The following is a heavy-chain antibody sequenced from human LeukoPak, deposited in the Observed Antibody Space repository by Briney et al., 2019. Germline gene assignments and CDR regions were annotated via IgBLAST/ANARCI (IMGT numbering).Heavy chain of an antibody. Sequence: PGGSLRLSCAASGFTFSSYAMSWVRQAPGKGLEWVSAISGSGGSTNYADSVKGRFTISRDNSKNTLYLQMNSLRAEDTAVYYCAKPTTTPIVGATTCYFDYWGQGTLVTVSS. CDR1: GFTFSSYA. D-gene: IGHD1-26*01. J-gene: IGHJ4*02. CDR3: AKPTTTPIVGATTCYFDY. CDR2: ISGSGGST. V-gene: IGHV3-23*01.